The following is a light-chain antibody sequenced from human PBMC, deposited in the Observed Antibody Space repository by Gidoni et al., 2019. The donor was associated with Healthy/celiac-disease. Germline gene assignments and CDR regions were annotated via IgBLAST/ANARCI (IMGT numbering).Light chain of an antibody. CDR2: GAS. V-gene: IGKV3-20*01. CDR3: QQYGSSPLYT. J-gene: IGKJ2*01. CDR1: QRVSSSY. Sequence: EIVLTPSPGTLSLSPGERAPLSCRASQRVSSSYLAWYQQKPGQAPRLLIYGASSRATGIPDRFSGSGSGTDFTLTISRLEPEDFAVYYCQQYGSSPLYTFGQGTKLEIK.